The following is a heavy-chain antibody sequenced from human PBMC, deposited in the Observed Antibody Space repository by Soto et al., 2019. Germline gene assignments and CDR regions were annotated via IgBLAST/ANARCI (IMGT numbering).Heavy chain of an antibody. D-gene: IGHD6-19*01. Sequence: ASVKVSCKASGYTFTSYGISWVRQAPGQGLEWMGWISAYNGNTNYAQKLQGRVTMTTDTSTSTAYMELRSLRSDDTAVYYCARSVYSSGWYYFDYWGQGTLVTAPQ. CDR3: ARSVYSSGWYYFDY. V-gene: IGHV1-18*01. CDR1: GYTFTSYG. J-gene: IGHJ4*02. CDR2: ISAYNGNT.